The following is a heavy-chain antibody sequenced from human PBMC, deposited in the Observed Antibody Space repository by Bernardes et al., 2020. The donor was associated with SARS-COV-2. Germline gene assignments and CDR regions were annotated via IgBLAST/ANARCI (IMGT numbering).Heavy chain of an antibody. V-gene: IGHV4-34*01. CDR3: ASPFFYVRGWFNP. Sequence: SETLSLTCAVHGGSFSDYQWSWIRQPPGKGLEWIGEINHSGNTNYNPSLKSRVTISVDTSKNQFSLKLTSVTAADTAVYYCASPFFYVRGWFNPWGQGTL. CDR2: INHSGNT. CDR1: GGSFSDYQ. D-gene: IGHD3-10*02. J-gene: IGHJ5*02.